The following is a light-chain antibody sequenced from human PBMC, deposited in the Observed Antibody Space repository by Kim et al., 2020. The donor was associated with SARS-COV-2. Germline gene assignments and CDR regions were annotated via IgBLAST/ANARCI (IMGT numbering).Light chain of an antibody. CDR3: SSYTSSSTWV. V-gene: IGLV2-18*02. CDR1: SSDVGGYNR. CDR2: EVS. J-gene: IGLJ3*02. Sequence: QSVTISCTGTSSDVGGYNRVSWYQQPPGTAPKLMIYEVSNRPSGVPHRFSGSKSGNTASLTISGLQAEDEADYYCSSYTSSSTWVFGGGTQLTVL.